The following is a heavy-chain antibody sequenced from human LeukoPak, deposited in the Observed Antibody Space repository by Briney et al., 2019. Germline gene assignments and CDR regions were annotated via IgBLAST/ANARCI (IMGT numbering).Heavy chain of an antibody. CDR1: GGSISGYY. CDR2: ISYSGDT. CDR3: ARGHLGLSP. V-gene: IGHV4-59*01. D-gene: IGHD3-10*01. Sequence: PSETLSLTCTVSGGSISGYYLTWIRQPPGKALEWIGYISYSGDTNYNPSLKGRVTIVIDTSKNQFSLKLTSVTAADTAVYYCARGHLGLSPWGQGTLVTVSS. J-gene: IGHJ5*02.